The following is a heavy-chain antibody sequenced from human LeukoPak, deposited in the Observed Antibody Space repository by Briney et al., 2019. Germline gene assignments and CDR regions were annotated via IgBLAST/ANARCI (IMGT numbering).Heavy chain of an antibody. D-gene: IGHD5-18*01. V-gene: IGHV6-1*01. CDR1: GDSLSSNSAA. CDR3: ARGYGYYFDY. J-gene: IGHJ4*02. CDR2: TYYRSKRYN. Sequence: SQTLSLTCAISGDSLSSNSAAWNWIRQSPSGGLEWLGRTYYRSKRYNDYAVSVKSRITINPDTSENHFSLQLNSVTPEDTAVYYCARGYGYYFDYWGQGTLVTVSS.